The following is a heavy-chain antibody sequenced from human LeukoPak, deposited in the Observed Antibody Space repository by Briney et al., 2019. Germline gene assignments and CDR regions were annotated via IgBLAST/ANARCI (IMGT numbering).Heavy chain of an antibody. Sequence: PGGSLRLSCAASGFTFSSYSMNWDRQAPGKGLEWVSSISSSSSYIYYADSVKGRFTISRDNAKNSLYLQMNSLRAEDTAVYYCARDLATTVTPTGWFDPWGQGTLVTVSS. CDR2: ISSSSSYI. J-gene: IGHJ5*02. CDR1: GFTFSSYS. V-gene: IGHV3-21*01. D-gene: IGHD4-17*01. CDR3: ARDLATTVTPTGWFDP.